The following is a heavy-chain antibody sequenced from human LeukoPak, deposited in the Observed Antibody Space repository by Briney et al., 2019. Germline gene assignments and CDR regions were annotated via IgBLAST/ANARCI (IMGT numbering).Heavy chain of an antibody. CDR3: ARDYVGDPFDY. V-gene: IGHV3-21*01. Sequence: GGSLRLSCAASGFTFSSYTMNWVRQAPGKGLEWVSSISSSSSYIYYADSVKGRFTISRDNAKNSLYLQMNSLRAEDTAVYYCARDYVGDPFDYWGQGTLVTVSS. D-gene: IGHD3-10*01. J-gene: IGHJ4*02. CDR1: GFTFSSYT. CDR2: ISSSSSYI.